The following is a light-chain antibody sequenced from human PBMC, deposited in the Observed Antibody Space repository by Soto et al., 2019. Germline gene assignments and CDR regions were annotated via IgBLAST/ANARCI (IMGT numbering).Light chain of an antibody. CDR3: SSCTSSSTRV. CDR2: EVS. J-gene: IGLJ1*01. CDR1: SSDVGGYNH. V-gene: IGLV2-14*01. Sequence: QSALAQPASVSGSPGQSITISCTGTSSDVGGYNHVSWYQQHPGKAPKLMIYEVSNRPSGVSNRFSGSKSGNTASLTISGLQAEDEADYHCSSCTSSSTRVFGTGTKVTVL.